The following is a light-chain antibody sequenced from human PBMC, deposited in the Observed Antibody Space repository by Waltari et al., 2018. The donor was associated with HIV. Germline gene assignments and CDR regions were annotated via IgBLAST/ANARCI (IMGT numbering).Light chain of an antibody. CDR1: QRGRRHH. Sequence: SSRASQRGRRHHLARYQQKPGQAPRRLVYEAPSRATGIPDRVSGSGSGTDFILTINGLEPEDFAVYYCQQYDNSRWTFGQGTKVEIK. V-gene: IGKV3-20*01. CDR2: EAP. CDR3: QQYDNSRWT. J-gene: IGKJ1*01.